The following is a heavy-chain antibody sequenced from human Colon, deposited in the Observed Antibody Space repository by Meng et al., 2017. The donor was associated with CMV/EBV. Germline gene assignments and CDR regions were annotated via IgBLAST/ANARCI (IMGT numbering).Heavy chain of an antibody. CDR1: GFSFSDSY. J-gene: IGHJ5*02. D-gene: IGHD3-10*01. CDR2: ITGSGRKV. CDR3: ARLFDDRLGCFDP. V-gene: IGHV3-11*01. Sequence: GGSLRLSCAASGFSFSDSYMSWVRQAPGKGLEWLSSITGSGRKVFYGDSMNGRITISRDNANNSLYLDMNSLTAEDTAVYYCARLFDDRLGCFDPWGQGTLVTVSS.